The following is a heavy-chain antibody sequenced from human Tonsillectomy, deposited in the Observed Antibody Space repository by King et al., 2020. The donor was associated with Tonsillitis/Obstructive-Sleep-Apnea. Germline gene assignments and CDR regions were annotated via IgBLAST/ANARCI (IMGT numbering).Heavy chain of an antibody. CDR2: INPNSGGT. J-gene: IGHJ6*02. CDR1: GYTFTGYY. Sequence: QLVQSGAEVKKSGASMKLSCKASGYTFTGYYMHWVRQAPGQGLEWMGWINPNSGGTNYAQKFQGRVTMTRDTSISTAYMELSRLRSDDTAIYYCARCDCSGYDYCYYGVDVWGQGTTVTVSS. D-gene: IGHD5-12*01. V-gene: IGHV1-2*02. CDR3: ARCDCSGYDYCYYGVDV.